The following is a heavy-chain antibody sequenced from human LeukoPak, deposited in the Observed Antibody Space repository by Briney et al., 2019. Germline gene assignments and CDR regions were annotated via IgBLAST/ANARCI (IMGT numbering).Heavy chain of an antibody. CDR3: AKDRSASSYYYDSSGSTPQH. Sequence: GGSLRLSCAASGFTFSNYAMYWVRQAPGKGLEWVAVISYDGSNKYYADSVKGRFTISRDNSKNTLYLQMNSLRAEDTAVYYCAKDRSASSYYYDSSGSTPQHWGQGTLVTVSS. J-gene: IGHJ1*01. V-gene: IGHV3-30*04. CDR2: ISYDGSNK. D-gene: IGHD3-22*01. CDR1: GFTFSNYA.